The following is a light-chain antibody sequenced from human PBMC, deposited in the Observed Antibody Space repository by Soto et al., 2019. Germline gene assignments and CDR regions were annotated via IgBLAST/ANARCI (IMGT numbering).Light chain of an antibody. J-gene: IGKJ2*01. CDR3: QQYYSIPFT. V-gene: IGKV4-1*01. Sequence: DFVMTQAPDSLAASLGERATINCKSSQSVLYNSNNKNHLGWFQQKPGHPPKLLIYGASFRPSGVPDRFSGSGSGTDFTPTISTLQAEDVAVYYCQQYYSIPFTFGHGTKLEI. CDR2: GAS. CDR1: QSVLYNSNNKNH.